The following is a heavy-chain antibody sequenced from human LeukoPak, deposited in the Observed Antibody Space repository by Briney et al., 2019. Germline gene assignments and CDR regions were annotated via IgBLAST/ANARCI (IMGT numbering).Heavy chain of an antibody. CDR3: ARGNRGWPMDV. V-gene: IGHV4-38-2*02. D-gene: IGHD3-10*01. J-gene: IGHJ6*03. Sequence: KASETLSLTCTVSGYSISSGYYWGWIRQPPGKGLEWIGSIYHSGSTYYNPSLKSRVTISVDTPKNQFSLKLSSVTAADTAVYYCARGNRGWPMDVWGKGTTVTISS. CDR1: GYSISSGYY. CDR2: IYHSGST.